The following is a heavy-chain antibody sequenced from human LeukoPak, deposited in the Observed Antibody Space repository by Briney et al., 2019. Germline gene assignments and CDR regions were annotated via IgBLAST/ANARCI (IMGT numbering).Heavy chain of an antibody. Sequence: RGSLRLSCAASGFTFSSYAVHWVRQAPGKGLEWVAVISYDGSNKYYADSVKGRFTISRDNSKNTLYLQMNSLRAEDTAVYYCARDRALDYWGQGTLVTVSS. J-gene: IGHJ4*02. CDR3: ARDRALDY. CDR1: GFTFSSYA. D-gene: IGHD3-10*01. CDR2: ISYDGSNK. V-gene: IGHV3-30*01.